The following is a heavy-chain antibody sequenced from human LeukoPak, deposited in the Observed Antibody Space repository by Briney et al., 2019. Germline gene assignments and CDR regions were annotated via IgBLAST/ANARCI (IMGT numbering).Heavy chain of an antibody. CDR1: GGSISSGDYY. D-gene: IGHD5-24*01. J-gene: IGHJ4*02. Sequence: SETLSLTCTVSGGSISSGDYYWSWIRQPPGKGPEWIGYIYYSGSTYYNPSLKSRLTISVDASKNQFSLRLSSVTAADTAVYYCARKRRDGYNLGYFDYWGQGTLVTVSS. V-gene: IGHV4-30-4*08. CDR3: ARKRRDGYNLGYFDY. CDR2: IYYSGST.